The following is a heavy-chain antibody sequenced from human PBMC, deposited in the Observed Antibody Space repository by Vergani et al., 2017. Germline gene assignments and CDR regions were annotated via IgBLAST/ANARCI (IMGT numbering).Heavy chain of an antibody. CDR3: TRHLAYCGGDCYTYYYGMDV. V-gene: IGHV4-39*01. Sequence: QLQLQESGPGLVKPSETLSLTCTVSGGSISSSSYYWGWIRQPPGKGLEWIVSIYYSGSTYYNPSLKSRVTISVDTSKNQFSLKLSSVTAADTAVYYCTRHLAYCGGDCYTYYYGMDVWGQGTTVTVSS. J-gene: IGHJ6*02. CDR2: IYYSGST. D-gene: IGHD2-21*02. CDR1: GGSISSSSYY.